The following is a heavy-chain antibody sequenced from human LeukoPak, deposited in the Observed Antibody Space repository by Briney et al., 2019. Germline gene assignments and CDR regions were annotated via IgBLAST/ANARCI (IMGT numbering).Heavy chain of an antibody. J-gene: IGHJ4*02. CDR1: GYTFTGYY. CDR2: INPNSGGT. V-gene: IGHV1-2*02. Sequence: GASVKVSCKASGYTFTGYYMHWVRQAPGQGLEWMGWINPNSGGTNYAQKFQGRVTMTRDTSISTAYMELSRLRSDDTAVYYCARDEDIVVVPAHNFDYWGQGTLVTVSS. CDR3: ARDEDIVVVPAHNFDY. D-gene: IGHD2-2*01.